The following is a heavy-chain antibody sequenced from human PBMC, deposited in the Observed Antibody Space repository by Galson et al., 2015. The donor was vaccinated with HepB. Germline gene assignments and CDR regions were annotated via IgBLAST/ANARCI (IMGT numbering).Heavy chain of an antibody. D-gene: IGHD6-6*01. CDR2: VWPDANNK. Sequence: SLRLSCAASGVTFSTHGMHWVRQAPGKGLEWVAVVWPDANNKYYADSVKGRFTISRDNSKNTLYLQMNSLRDEDTAVYYCARARPVDYWGQGTLVTVSS. V-gene: IGHV3-33*01. CDR3: ARARPVDY. J-gene: IGHJ4*02. CDR1: GVTFSTHG.